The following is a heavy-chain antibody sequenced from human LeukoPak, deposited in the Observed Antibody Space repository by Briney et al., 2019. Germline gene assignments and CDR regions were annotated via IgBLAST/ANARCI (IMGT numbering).Heavy chain of an antibody. D-gene: IGHD3-10*01. CDR1: GYIFTNYD. J-gene: IGHJ4*02. V-gene: IGHV1-8*03. CDR3: ARGQWYYGSGSYGDY. CDR2: MNPNSGNT. Sequence: ASVKVSCKASGYIFTNYDINWVRQATGQGLEWMGWMNPNSGNTGYAQKFQGRVTITRNTSISTAYMELSSLRSEDTAVYYCARGQWYYGSGSYGDYWGQGTLVTVSS.